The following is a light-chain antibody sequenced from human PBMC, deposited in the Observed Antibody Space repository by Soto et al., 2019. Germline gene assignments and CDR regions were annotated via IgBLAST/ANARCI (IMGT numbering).Light chain of an antibody. CDR3: LLSYGGAYV. J-gene: IGLJ1*01. CDR2: DTS. Sequence: QAVVPQEPSLTVSPGGTVTLTCGSSTGAVTSGHYPYWFQQKPGQAPRTLIYDTSDKHSWTPARFSGSRLGGKAALTLSGAQPEDEAEYYCLLSYGGAYVVGTGTKVTVL. V-gene: IGLV7-46*01. CDR1: TGAVTSGHY.